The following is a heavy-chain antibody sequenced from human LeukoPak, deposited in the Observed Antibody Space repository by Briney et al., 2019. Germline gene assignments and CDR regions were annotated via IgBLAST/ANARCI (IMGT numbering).Heavy chain of an antibody. D-gene: IGHD3-16*02. J-gene: IGHJ4*02. CDR3: AKGYVWGSYRSALLDY. CDR1: GFTVSNNY. Sequence: GGSLRLSCAASGFTVSNNYMSWVRRAAGKGLEWGALIYSAGGTYYADSVKGRFTISRDNSKNALYLQMNSLRAEDTAVYYCAKGYVWGSYRSALLDYWGQGTLATVSS. V-gene: IGHV3-53*01. CDR2: IYSAGGT.